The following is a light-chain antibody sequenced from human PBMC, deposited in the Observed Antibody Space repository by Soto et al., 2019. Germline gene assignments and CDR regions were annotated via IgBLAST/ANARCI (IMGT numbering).Light chain of an antibody. CDR2: EVT. Sequence: QSALTQPASVSGSPGQSITISCTGTISDVGSHNLVSWYHQHPDTAPKLIIYEVTERTSGVSSRLSGSKCRNTASRAVSVLQPDDEADYHCCSFAGSNTFPDVFGNHTKGTGL. CDR3: CSFAGSNTFPDV. J-gene: IGLJ1*01. CDR1: ISDVGSHNL. V-gene: IGLV2-23*02.